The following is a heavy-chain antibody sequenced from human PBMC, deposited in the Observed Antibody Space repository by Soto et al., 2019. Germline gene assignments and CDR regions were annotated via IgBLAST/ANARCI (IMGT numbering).Heavy chain of an antibody. Sequence: PSETLSLTCAVSSGSISSNNWWSWVRQPPGKGLEWIGEIYHTGSTNYNPSLKSRVTISVDKSQNQLSLRLSSVTAADTAVYSCARGAYCGGTSCYSRNAFDIWGQGTMVTVSS. CDR1: SGSISSNNW. D-gene: IGHD2-2*01. CDR2: IYHTGST. J-gene: IGHJ3*02. CDR3: ARGAYCGGTSCYSRNAFDI. V-gene: IGHV4-4*02.